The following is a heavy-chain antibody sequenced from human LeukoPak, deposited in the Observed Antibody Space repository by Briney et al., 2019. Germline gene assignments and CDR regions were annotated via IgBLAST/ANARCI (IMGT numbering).Heavy chain of an antibody. CDR3: ARHLRYFDWFSAPNYYYYGMDV. CDR2: INHRGST. V-gene: IGHV4-34*01. J-gene: IGHJ6*02. D-gene: IGHD3-9*01. Sequence: GSLRLSCAASGFTFSSYAMSWVRQPPGKGLEWIGEINHRGSTNYNPPLKSRVTISVDTSKNQFSLKLSSVTAADTAVYYCARHLRYFDWFSAPNYYYYGMDVWGQGTTVTVSS. CDR1: GFTFSSYA.